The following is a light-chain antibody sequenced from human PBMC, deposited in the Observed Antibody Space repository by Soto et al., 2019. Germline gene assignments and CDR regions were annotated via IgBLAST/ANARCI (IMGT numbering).Light chain of an antibody. Sequence: IQLTQSPSSLSASVGDRVTITCRASQGISSDLAWYQQKPGKAPKLLIYAASTLQSGVPSRFSGSGSGTDFTLTNSSLQPEDFATYYCQQLNSYPPWTFGQGTKVEIK. V-gene: IGKV1-9*01. CDR2: AAS. CDR3: QQLNSYPPWT. CDR1: QGISSD. J-gene: IGKJ1*01.